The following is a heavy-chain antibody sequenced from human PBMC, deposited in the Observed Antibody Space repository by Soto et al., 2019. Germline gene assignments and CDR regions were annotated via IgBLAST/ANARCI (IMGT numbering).Heavy chain of an antibody. Sequence: GASVKVSCKASGGTFSSYTISWVRLAPGQGLEWMGRIIPILGIANYAQKFKGKITITADKSTSTAYKKLSSLRSKDTAVFYCGRDLPTPVTTGAFDYWGQGTLVTVSS. V-gene: IGHV1-69*04. CDR1: GGTFSSYT. J-gene: IGHJ4*02. D-gene: IGHD4-17*01. CDR3: GRDLPTPVTTGAFDY. CDR2: IIPILGIA.